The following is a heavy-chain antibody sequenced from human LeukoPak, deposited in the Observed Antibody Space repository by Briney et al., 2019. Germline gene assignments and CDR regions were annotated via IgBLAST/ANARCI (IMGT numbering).Heavy chain of an antibody. CDR2: IYSGGST. J-gene: IGHJ4*02. D-gene: IGHD6-19*01. CDR1: GFTVSTYY. V-gene: IGHV3-66*01. Sequence: PGGSLRLSCVVSGFTVSTYYMSWVRQAPGKGLEWVSLIYSGGSTYYADSVKGRFIISRDNSKNTLYLQMNSLRAEDTAVYYCARVGQWLSYYFDYWGQGTLVTVSS. CDR3: ARVGQWLSYYFDY.